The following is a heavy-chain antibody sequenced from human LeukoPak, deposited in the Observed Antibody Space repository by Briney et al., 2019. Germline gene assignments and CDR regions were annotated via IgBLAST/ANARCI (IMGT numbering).Heavy chain of an antibody. J-gene: IGHJ4*02. CDR1: GGSISSGGYY. CDR3: ARGGESYYYDSSGYAPPDY. V-gene: IGHV4-39*07. Sequence: SETLSLTCTVSGGSISSGGYYWSWIRQPPGKGLEWIGEINHSGSTNYNPSLKSRVTISVDTSKNQFSLKLSSVTAADTAVYYCARGGESYYYDSSGYAPPDYWGQGTLVTVSS. D-gene: IGHD3-22*01. CDR2: INHSGST.